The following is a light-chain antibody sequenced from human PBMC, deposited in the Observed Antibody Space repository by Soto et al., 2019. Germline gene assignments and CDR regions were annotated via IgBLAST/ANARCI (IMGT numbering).Light chain of an antibody. Sequence: SVLTQPASVSWSPGQSITSSCTGTSSDVGGYNYVSWYQQHPGKAPKLMIYEVSNRPSGVSNRFSGSKSGNTASLTISGLQAEDEADYYCSSYTSSSTYVFGTGTKVTVL. J-gene: IGLJ1*01. CDR2: EVS. CDR1: SSDVGGYNY. CDR3: SSYTSSSTYV. V-gene: IGLV2-14*01.